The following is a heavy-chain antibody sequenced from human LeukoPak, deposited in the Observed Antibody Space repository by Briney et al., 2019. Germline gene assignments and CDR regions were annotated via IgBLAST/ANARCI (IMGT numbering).Heavy chain of an antibody. D-gene: IGHD5-12*01. CDR1: GYAFSTNV. V-gene: IGHV1-18*01. J-gene: IGHJ4*02. Sequence: GASVKVSFKASGYAFSTNVISWVRQAPGQGLEWMGCIGASVPNTNYAQQFRGRVTMTTDTSASTVYMELRNLISGDTAVYYCASGDYSGFNYGPLDSWGQGTLVTVSS. CDR3: ASGDYSGFNYGPLDS. CDR2: IGASVPNT.